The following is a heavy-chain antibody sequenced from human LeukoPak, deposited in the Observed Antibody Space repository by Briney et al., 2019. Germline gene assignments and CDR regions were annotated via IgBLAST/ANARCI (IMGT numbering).Heavy chain of an antibody. CDR1: GFTFSSYA. V-gene: IGHV3-23*01. J-gene: IGHJ4*02. CDR2: ISGSGGST. Sequence: GGSLRLSCAASGFTFSSYAMSWVRQAPGKGLEWVSAISGSGGSTYYADSVKGRFTISRDNSKNTLYLQMNSLRAEDTAVYYCARLGPSYYDSSAYFDYWGQGTLVTVSS. CDR3: ARLGPSYYDSSAYFDY. D-gene: IGHD3-22*01.